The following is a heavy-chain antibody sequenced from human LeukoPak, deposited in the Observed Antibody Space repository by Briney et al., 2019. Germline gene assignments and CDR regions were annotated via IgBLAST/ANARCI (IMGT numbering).Heavy chain of an antibody. CDR2: IYSGGST. V-gene: IGHV3-53*04. Sequence: PGGSLRLSCAASGFTVSSNYMSWVRQAPGRGLEWVPVIYSGGSTYYADSVKGRFTISRHNSKNTLYLQMNSLRAEDTAVYYCARGWTESDSRGYYYYGMDVWGQGTTVTVSS. J-gene: IGHJ6*02. CDR3: ARGWTESDSRGYYYYGMDV. D-gene: IGHD2-21*02. CDR1: GFTVSSNY.